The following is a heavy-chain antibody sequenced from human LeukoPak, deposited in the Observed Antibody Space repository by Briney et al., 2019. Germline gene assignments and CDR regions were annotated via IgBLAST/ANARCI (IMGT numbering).Heavy chain of an antibody. CDR1: GFTFSSYS. CDR3: ARDMDVGFGELIDY. CDR2: ISSSSSTI. V-gene: IGHV3-48*01. D-gene: IGHD3-10*01. J-gene: IGHJ4*02. Sequence: GGSLRLSCAASGFTFSSYSMNWVRQAPGKGLEWVSYISSSSSTIYYADSVKGRFTISRDNAKNSLYLQMNSLRAEDTAVYYCARDMDVGFGELIDYWGQGTLVTVSS.